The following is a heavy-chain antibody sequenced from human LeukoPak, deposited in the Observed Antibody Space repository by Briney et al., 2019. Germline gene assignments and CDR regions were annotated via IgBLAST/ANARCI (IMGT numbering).Heavy chain of an antibody. CDR3: AGVLLWFGEPMAFDY. D-gene: IGHD3-10*01. CDR1: GFTFSDYY. CDR2: ISSSGSTI. Sequence: GGSLRLSCAASGFTFSDYYMSWIRQAPGKGLEWVSYISSSGSTIYYADSVKGRFTISRDNAKNSLYLQMNSLRAEDTAVYYCAGVLLWFGEPMAFDYRGQGTLVTVSS. V-gene: IGHV3-11*04. J-gene: IGHJ4*02.